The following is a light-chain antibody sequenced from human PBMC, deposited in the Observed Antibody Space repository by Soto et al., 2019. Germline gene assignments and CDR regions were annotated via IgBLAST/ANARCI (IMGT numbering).Light chain of an antibody. J-gene: IGKJ5*01. CDR2: GAS. CDR3: QQYGGSPIT. V-gene: IGKV3-20*01. CDR1: QSVSRR. Sequence: EVVLTQSPGTLSLSPGGRATLSWRASQSVSRRLAWYQQGPGQSPRLLISGASMRASGVPVRFIGSGSGTDCTLTITRLEPEDFAVYYCQQYGGSPITFGLGTRLEIK.